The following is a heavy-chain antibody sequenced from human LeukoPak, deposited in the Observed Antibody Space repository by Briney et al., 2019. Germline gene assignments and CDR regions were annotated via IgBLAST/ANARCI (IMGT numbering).Heavy chain of an antibody. V-gene: IGHV3-48*01. CDR2: ISSSSSTI. CDR3: ARVRTVPPGGYYYYYMDV. J-gene: IGHJ6*03. Sequence: GGSLRLSCAASGFTFSSYSMNWVRQAPGKGLEWVSYISSSSSTIYYADSVKGRFTISRDNAKNSLYLQMNSLRAEDTAVYYCARVRTVPPGGYYYYYMDVWGKGTTVTVSS. D-gene: IGHD4-11*01. CDR1: GFTFSSYS.